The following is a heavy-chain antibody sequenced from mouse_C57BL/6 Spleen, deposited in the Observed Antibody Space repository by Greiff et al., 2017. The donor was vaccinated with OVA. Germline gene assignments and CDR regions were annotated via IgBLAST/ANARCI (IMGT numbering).Heavy chain of an antibody. Sequence: EVKLMESGPGLVKPSQSLSLTCSVTGYSITSGYYWNWIRQFPGNKLEWMGYISYDGSNNYNPSLKNRISITRDTSKNQFFLKLNSVTTEDTATYYCAKREAYFYFDYWGQGTTLTVSS. CDR1: GYSITSGYY. J-gene: IGHJ2*01. CDR3: AKREAYFYFDY. V-gene: IGHV3-6*01. CDR2: ISYDGSN. D-gene: IGHD2-10*01.